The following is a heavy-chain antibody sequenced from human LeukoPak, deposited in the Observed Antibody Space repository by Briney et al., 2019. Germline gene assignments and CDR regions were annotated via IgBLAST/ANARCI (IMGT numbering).Heavy chain of an antibody. CDR1: GYTFTSYD. CDR3: ATSSSPNAFDY. CDR2: MNPNSGNT. D-gene: IGHD3-16*02. V-gene: IGHV1-8*01. J-gene: IGHJ4*02. Sequence: GASVKVSCKASGYTFTSYDINWVRQATGQGLEWMGWMNPNSGNTGYAQKFQGRVTMTRNTSISTAYMELRSLRSDDTAVYYCATSSSPNAFDYWGQGTLVTVSS.